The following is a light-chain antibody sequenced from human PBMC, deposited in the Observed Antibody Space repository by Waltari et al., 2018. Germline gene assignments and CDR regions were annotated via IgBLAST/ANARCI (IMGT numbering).Light chain of an antibody. Sequence: QSALTQPASVCGSPGQPITISCTGSGSEIDIYNLVSWYQQYPGKAPKLIIYDGDDRPSGVADRFSGSKSGNTASLTISGLQADDEAEYHCCSYAGGTTFLFGGGTKVTVL. V-gene: IGLV2-23*03. CDR2: DGD. J-gene: IGLJ2*01. CDR3: CSYAGGTTFL. CDR1: GSEIDIYNL.